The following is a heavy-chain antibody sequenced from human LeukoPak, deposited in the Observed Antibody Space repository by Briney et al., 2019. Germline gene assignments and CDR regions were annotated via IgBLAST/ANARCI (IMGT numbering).Heavy chain of an antibody. D-gene: IGHD2-2*01. CDR3: AREVVVPAAPYNWFDP. Sequence: SETLSLTCTVSGGSISSYYWSWIRQPAGKGLEWIGRIYTSGGTNYNPSLKSRVTMSVDTSKNQFSLKLSSVTAADTAVYYCAREVVVPAAPYNWFDPWGQGTLVTVSS. CDR1: GGSISSYY. CDR2: IYTSGGT. V-gene: IGHV4-4*07. J-gene: IGHJ5*02.